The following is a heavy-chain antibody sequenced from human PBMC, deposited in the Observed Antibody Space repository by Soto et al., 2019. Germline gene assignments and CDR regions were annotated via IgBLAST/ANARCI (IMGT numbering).Heavy chain of an antibody. CDR1: GGSFSGYY. CDR2: VNHSGTT. Sequence: PSETLSLTCAVYGGSFSGYYWSWIRQPPGKGLEWIGQVNHSGTTNYNPSLKSRVTISVDTSKNQFSLKLSSVTAADTAVYYCAGIHQYYFDYWGQGTLVTVSS. V-gene: IGHV4-34*01. J-gene: IGHJ4*02. D-gene: IGHD5-18*01. CDR3: AGIHQYYFDY.